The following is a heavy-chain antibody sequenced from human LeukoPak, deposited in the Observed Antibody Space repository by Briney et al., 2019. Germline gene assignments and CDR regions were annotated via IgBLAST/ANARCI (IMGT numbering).Heavy chain of an antibody. CDR2: ISSSSYI. D-gene: IGHD3-22*01. CDR3: AREGYDSSGRDAFDI. CDR1: GFTFSSYS. Sequence: GGSLRLSCAASGFTFSSYSMNWVRQAPGKGLEWVSSISSSSYIYYADSVKGRFTISRDNAKNSLYLQMNSLRAEDTAVYCCAREGYDSSGRDAFDIWGQGTMVTVSS. V-gene: IGHV3-21*01. J-gene: IGHJ3*02.